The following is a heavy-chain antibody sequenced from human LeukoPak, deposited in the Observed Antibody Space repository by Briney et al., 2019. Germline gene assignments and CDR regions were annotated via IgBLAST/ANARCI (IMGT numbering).Heavy chain of an antibody. D-gene: IGHD5-24*01. CDR2: IRYDGSNK. V-gene: IGHV3-30*02. J-gene: IGHJ4*02. CDR3: ARVIEEMATTDY. Sequence: GGSLRLSCAASGFTFSSYGMHWVRQAPGKGLEWVAFIRYDGSNKYYADSVKGRFTISRDNSKNTLYLQMNSLRAEDTAVYYCARVIEEMATTDYWGQGTLVTVSS. CDR1: GFTFSSYG.